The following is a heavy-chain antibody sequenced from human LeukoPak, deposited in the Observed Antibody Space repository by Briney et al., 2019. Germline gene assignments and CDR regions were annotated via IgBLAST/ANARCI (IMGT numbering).Heavy chain of an antibody. CDR3: ARLEFVMSEDYYDSSGYYLDY. D-gene: IGHD3-22*01. V-gene: IGHV1-18*01. J-gene: IGHJ4*02. CDR1: GYTFTSYG. Sequence: ASVKVSCKASGYTFTSYGISWVRQAPGQGLEWMGWISAYNGNTNYAQKLQGRVTMTTDTSTSTAYMELRSLRSDDTAVYYCARLEFVMSEDYYDSSGYYLDYWGQGTLVTVSS. CDR2: ISAYNGNT.